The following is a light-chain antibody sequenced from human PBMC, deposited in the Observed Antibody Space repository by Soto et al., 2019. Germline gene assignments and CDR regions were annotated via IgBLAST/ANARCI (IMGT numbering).Light chain of an antibody. CDR3: CSYAGRDPVMK. CDR2: DVT. CDR1: SSDVGGYTY. V-gene: IGLV2-11*01. Sequence: QSALTQPRSVSGSPGQSVTISCTGSSSDVGGYTYVSWYQQHPGKAPKLVIFDVTKRPSGVPDRFSGSKSGNTASLTISGLQAEDEADYYCCSYAGRDPVMKFGGGTKLTVL. J-gene: IGLJ2*01.